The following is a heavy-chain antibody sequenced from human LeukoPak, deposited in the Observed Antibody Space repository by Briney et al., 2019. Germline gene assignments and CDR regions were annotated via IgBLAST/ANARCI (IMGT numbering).Heavy chain of an antibody. CDR3: TRSGGLQKFDY. Sequence: PGGSLRLSCAASGFTFSSYGMHWVRQVPGKGLQWVAVISYDGNTIHYADSVKGRFIISRDTSKNTLYLQMNSLRAEDTAVYYCTRSGGLQKFDYWGQGTLVTVSS. V-gene: IGHV3-30*03. J-gene: IGHJ4*02. CDR2: ISYDGNTI. CDR1: GFTFSSYG. D-gene: IGHD4-11*01.